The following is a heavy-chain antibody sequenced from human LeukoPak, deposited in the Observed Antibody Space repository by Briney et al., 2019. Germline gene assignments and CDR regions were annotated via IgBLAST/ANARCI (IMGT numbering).Heavy chain of an antibody. CDR2: IWYDGSRK. CDR1: GFSLTTYG. J-gene: IGHJ4*02. V-gene: IGHV3-33*01. CDR3: ARDGGSGIDY. D-gene: IGHD3-10*01. Sequence: GGSLRLSCAASGFSLTTYGTHWLRQAPGKGLEWVAVIWYDGSRKFYGDSVKGRFTVSRDTSENTMYLQMNTMRVDDTAVYYCARDGGSGIDYWGQGTLVTVSS.